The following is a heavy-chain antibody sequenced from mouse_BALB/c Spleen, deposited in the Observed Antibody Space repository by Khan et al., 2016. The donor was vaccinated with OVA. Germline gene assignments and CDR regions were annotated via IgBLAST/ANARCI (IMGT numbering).Heavy chain of an antibody. V-gene: IGHV1-20*02. D-gene: IGHD1-1*01. CDR2: INPHIGET. J-gene: IGHJ2*01. Sequence: VQLQQSGPELVKPGASVKISCKASGYSFTGYFMNWVMQSHGKSLEWIGRINPHIGETFYNQKFKGKATLTVDESSSTSHMELRSLASEDSEVYYSARIYGSDFDYWGQGTTLTVSS. CDR1: GYSFTGYF. CDR3: ARIYGSDFDY.